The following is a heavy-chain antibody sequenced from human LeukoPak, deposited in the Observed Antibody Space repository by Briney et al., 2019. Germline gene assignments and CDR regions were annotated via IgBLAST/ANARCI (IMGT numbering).Heavy chain of an antibody. V-gene: IGHV1-8*01. Sequence: ASVKVSCKATGFTFTNYDINWVRQATGQGLEWMGWMNPINGNTGYAQKLQGRVTMTTDTSTSTAYMELRSLRSDDTAVYYCARSLNMITFGGVIADFDYWGQGTLVTVSS. CDR3: ARSLNMITFGGVIADFDY. CDR2: MNPINGNT. CDR1: GFTFTNYD. D-gene: IGHD3-16*02. J-gene: IGHJ4*02.